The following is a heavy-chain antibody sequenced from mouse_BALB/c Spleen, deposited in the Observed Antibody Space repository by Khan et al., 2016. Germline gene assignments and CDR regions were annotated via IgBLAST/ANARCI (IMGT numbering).Heavy chain of an antibody. V-gene: IGHV1-87*01. J-gene: IGHJ2*01. CDR1: GYTFTTYW. CDR2: IYPGDDDT. CDR3: ARSGGNYFFDY. Sequence: QVQLKQSGAELTRPGASVKLSCKTSGYTFTTYWIQWVRQRPGQGLEWIGAIYPGDDDTRNTQKFKGKATLTADKSSNTAYMQLSSLASEDSAVXYCARSGGNYFFDYWGQGATLTVSS. D-gene: IGHD2-1*01.